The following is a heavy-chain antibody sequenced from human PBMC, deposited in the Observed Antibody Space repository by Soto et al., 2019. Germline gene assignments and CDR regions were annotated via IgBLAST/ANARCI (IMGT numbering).Heavy chain of an antibody. V-gene: IGHV4-34*01. CDR1: GGSFSGYY. CDR3: ARGRAADNWFDP. Sequence: QVQLQQWGAGLLKPSETLSLTCAVYGGSFSGYYWSWIRQPPGKGLEWIGEINHSGSTNYNPSLKSRVTTSVDTSKNQFSLKLSSVTAADTAVYYCARGRAADNWFDPWGQGTLVTVSS. D-gene: IGHD6-13*01. J-gene: IGHJ5*02. CDR2: INHSGST.